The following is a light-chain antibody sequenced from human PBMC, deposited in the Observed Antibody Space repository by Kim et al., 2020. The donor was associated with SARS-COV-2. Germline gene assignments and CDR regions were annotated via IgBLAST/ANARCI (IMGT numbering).Light chain of an antibody. CDR2: DAA. V-gene: IGKV3-11*01. CDR1: VSVNTY. Sequence: LAPEERAALSCRASVSVNTYLGRSKHKPGQAARLLIDDAANRATGIPARFSGSGSETDFTLTISSLEPEDFALYYCRQRSNWPLTFGGGTRVEIK. J-gene: IGKJ4*01. CDR3: RQRSNWPLT.